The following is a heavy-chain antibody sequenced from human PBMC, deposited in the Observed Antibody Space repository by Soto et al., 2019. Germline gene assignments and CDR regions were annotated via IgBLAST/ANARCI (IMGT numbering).Heavy chain of an antibody. CDR3: ARYVAEFDY. CDR1: GGSIRDSTYF. CDR2: VYYTGST. V-gene: IGHV4-39*01. Sequence: SETLSLTCTVSGGSIRDSTYFWAWIRQPPGKGLEWIGCVYYTGSTYYNPSLKSRVTLAIDTSKNQFSLKLTSVTAADTAVYFCARYVAEFDYWGQGTLVTVSS. J-gene: IGHJ4*02. D-gene: IGHD3-16*01.